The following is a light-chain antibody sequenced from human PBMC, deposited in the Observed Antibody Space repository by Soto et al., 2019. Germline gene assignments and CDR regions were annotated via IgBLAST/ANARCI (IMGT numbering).Light chain of an antibody. CDR3: QQRSNWPST. CDR1: QSVSSY. V-gene: IGKV3-11*01. J-gene: IGKJ4*01. Sequence: EIVLTQSPATLSLSPGYRATLSCRASQSVSSYLAWYQQKPGQAPRLLIYDASNSATGIPARFSGSGSGTDFTLTISRLEPEDFSVYYCQQRSNWPSTFGGGNKVEIK. CDR2: DAS.